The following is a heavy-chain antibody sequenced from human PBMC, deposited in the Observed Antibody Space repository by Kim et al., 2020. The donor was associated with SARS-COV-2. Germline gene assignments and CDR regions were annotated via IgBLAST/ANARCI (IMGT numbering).Heavy chain of an antibody. CDR2: INAGNTNT. D-gene: IGHD1-1*01. V-gene: IGHV1-3*01. CDR3: ARESARSTGTDFDF. Sequence: ASVKVSCKTSGYTFDSYAMHWVRQAPGQRLEWMGWINAGNTNTIYLQKFQGRVTISRDTSTSSTYMELTSLRSEDSATYYCARESARSTGTDFDFWGQGTLVTVSS. J-gene: IGHJ4*02. CDR1: GYTFDSYA.